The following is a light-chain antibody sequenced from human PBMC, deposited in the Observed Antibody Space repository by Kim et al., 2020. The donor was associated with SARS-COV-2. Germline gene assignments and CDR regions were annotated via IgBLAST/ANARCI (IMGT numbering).Light chain of an antibody. CDR3: QHYYNYPYT. J-gene: IGKJ2*01. CDR2: AAS. Sequence: SASTGDRVTITCRASQDISSYLAWYQQKPGKTPRLLIYAASTLQSGVPSRFSGSGSGTDFTLTINCLQSEDFATYYCQHYYNYPYTFGQGTKLEI. V-gene: IGKV1-8*01. CDR1: QDISSY.